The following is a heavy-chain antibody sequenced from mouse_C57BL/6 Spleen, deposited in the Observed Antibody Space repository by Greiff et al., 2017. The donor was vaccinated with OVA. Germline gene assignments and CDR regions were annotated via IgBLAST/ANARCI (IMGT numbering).Heavy chain of an antibody. D-gene: IGHD1-1*01. J-gene: IGHJ4*01. CDR2: ISGGGGNT. V-gene: IGHV5-9*01. CDR3: ARLGYYYGSSYYAMDD. Sequence: EVQGVESGGGLVKPGGSLKLSCAASGFTFSSYTMSWVRQTPEKRLEWVATISGGGGNTYYPDSVKGRFTISRDNAKNTLYLQMSRLRSEDTALYYCARLGYYYGSSYYAMDDWGKGTSVTVSS. CDR1: GFTFSSYT.